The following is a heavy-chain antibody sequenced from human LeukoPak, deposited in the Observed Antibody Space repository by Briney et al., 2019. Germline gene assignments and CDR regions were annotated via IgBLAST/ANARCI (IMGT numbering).Heavy chain of an antibody. CDR3: AKMGFSYYDILTGSPNYFDY. CDR1: GFTFSSYA. CDR2: ISGSGGST. J-gene: IGHJ4*02. D-gene: IGHD3-9*01. Sequence: PGGSLRLSCAASGFTFSSYAMSWVRQAPGKGLEWVSAISGSGGSTYYADSVKGRFTISRDNAKNTLYLQMNSLRAEDTAVYYCAKMGFSYYDILTGSPNYFDYWGQGTLVTVSS. V-gene: IGHV3-23*01.